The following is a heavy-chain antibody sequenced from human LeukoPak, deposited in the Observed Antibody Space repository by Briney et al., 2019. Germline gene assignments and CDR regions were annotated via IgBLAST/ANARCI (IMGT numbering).Heavy chain of an antibody. CDR1: GFTFSSYS. D-gene: IGHD5-18*01. CDR3: ARDHDTAFYY. V-gene: IGHV3-21*01. CDR2: ISSSSSYI. Sequence: GGSLRLSCAASGFTFSSYSMNWVRRAPGKGLEWVSSISSSSSYIYYADSVKGRFTISRDNAKNSLYLQMNSLRAEDTAVYYCARDHDTAFYYWGQGTLVTVSS. J-gene: IGHJ4*02.